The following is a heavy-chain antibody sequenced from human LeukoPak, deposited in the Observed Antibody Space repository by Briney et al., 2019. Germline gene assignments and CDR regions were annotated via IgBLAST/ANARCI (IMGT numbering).Heavy chain of an antibody. Sequence: SENLSPTCPVSCGSISSSSYYWGWIPQPPGKGLGWVGGIYYSGSTYYNPSLKSRVTISVDTSKNQFSLKLSSVTAADTAVYYCARAYYDSSGYYYHDAFDIWGQGIMVTVSS. J-gene: IGHJ3*02. V-gene: IGHV4-39*01. D-gene: IGHD3-22*01. CDR3: ARAYYDSSGYYYHDAFDI. CDR2: IYYSGST. CDR1: CGSISSSSYY.